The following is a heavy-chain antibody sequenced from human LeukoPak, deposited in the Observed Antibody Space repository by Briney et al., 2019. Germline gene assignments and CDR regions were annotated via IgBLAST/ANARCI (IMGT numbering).Heavy chain of an antibody. J-gene: IGHJ5*02. CDR1: GFTFSSYA. V-gene: IGHV3-23*01. D-gene: IGHD3-22*01. Sequence: GGSLRLSCAASGFTFSSYAMSWVRQAPGKGLEWVSAISGSGGSTYYADSVKGRFSISRDNSKNTLYLQMNSLRAEDTAVYYCARDLMIASNWFDPWGQGTLVTVSS. CDR2: ISGSGGST. CDR3: ARDLMIASNWFDP.